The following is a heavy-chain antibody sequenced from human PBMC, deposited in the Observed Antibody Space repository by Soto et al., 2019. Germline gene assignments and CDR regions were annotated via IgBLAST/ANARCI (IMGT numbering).Heavy chain of an antibody. J-gene: IGHJ4*02. D-gene: IGHD3-10*01. CDR3: ARGPGTMAKIDY. Sequence: SETLSLTCTVSGGSISSGGYYWSWIRQHPGNGLEWIGYIYYSGSTYYNPSLKSRVTISVDTSKNQFSLKLSSVTAADTAVYYCARGPGTMAKIDYWGQGTLVTVSS. V-gene: IGHV4-31*03. CDR2: IYYSGST. CDR1: GGSISSGGYY.